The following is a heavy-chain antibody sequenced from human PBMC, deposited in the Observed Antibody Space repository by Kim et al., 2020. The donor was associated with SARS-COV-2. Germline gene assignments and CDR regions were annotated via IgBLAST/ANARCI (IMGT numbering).Heavy chain of an antibody. J-gene: IGHJ5*02. CDR3: ARDREWLERSYNWFDP. Sequence: SVKVSCKASGGTFSSYAISWVRQAPGQGLEWMGGIIPIFGTANYAQKFQGRVTITADESTSTAYMELSSLRSEDTAVYYCARDREWLERSYNWFDPWGQGTLVTVSS. V-gene: IGHV1-69*13. CDR1: GGTFSSYA. CDR2: IIPIFGTA. D-gene: IGHD6-19*01.